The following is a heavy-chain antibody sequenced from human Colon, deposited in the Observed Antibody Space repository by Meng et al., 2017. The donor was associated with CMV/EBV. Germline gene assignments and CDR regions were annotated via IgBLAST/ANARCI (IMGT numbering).Heavy chain of an antibody. CDR3: ARDSYHYGSSTYNWFDP. D-gene: IGHD3-10*01. V-gene: IGHV4-59*02. CDR1: GVSVSNYW. Sequence: GSLRLSCTVSGVSVSNYWWSWIRQSPGKGLEWIGSIHYSGTTNQNPSLRGRVIMSVDTSKNQFSLKLSSVTAADTAVYYCARDSYHYGSSTYNWFDPWGQGTLVTVSS. J-gene: IGHJ5*02. CDR2: IHYSGTT.